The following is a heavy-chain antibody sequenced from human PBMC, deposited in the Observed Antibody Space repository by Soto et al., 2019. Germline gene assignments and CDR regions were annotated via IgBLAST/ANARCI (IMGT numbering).Heavy chain of an antibody. CDR1: GFTFSHYS. J-gene: IGHJ4*02. CDR2: MSISGEKT. CDR3: TRWDGFGDL. V-gene: IGHV3-23*01. D-gene: IGHD1-26*01. Sequence: VQLLESGGGLVQPGGSLRLSCAASGFTFSHYSMAWVRQTPEKGLEWVSGMSISGEKTFYADFVKGRFTVSRDSPNNTVYLQMNTLRAEDTAIYYSTRWDGFGDLWGQGTLVTVSS.